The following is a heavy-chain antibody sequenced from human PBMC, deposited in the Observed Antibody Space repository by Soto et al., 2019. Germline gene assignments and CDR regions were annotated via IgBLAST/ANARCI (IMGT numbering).Heavy chain of an antibody. CDR3: ARSTWGWFDP. V-gene: IGHV4-59*08. CDR2: IYYSGST. Sequence: SETLSLTGSGAGGSSSSYYWSWIRQPPGKGLEWIGYIYYSGSTNYNPSLKSRVTISVDTSKNQFSLKLSSVTAADTAVYYCARSTWGWFDPWGQGTLVTVSS. J-gene: IGHJ5*02. CDR1: GGSSSSYY. D-gene: IGHD2-2*01.